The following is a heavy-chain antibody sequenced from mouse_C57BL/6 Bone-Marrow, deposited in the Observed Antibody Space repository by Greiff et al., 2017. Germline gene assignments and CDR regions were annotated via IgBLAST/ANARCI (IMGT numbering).Heavy chain of an antibody. D-gene: IGHD2-1*01. V-gene: IGHV1-55*01. CDR3: ARGGYYGNYGDAMDY. CDR2: IYPGSGST. CDR1: GYTFTSYW. J-gene: IGHJ4*01. Sequence: QVQLQQPGAELVKPGASVKMSCKASGYTFTSYWITWVKQRPGQGLEWIGDIYPGSGSTNYNEKFKSKATLTVDTSSSTAYMQLSSLTSEDSAVYYGARGGYYGNYGDAMDYWGQGTSVTVSS.